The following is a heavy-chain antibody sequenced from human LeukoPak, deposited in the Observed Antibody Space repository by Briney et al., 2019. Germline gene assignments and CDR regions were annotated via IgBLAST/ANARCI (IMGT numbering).Heavy chain of an antibody. D-gene: IGHD3-16*02. CDR2: IYYSGST. Sequence: SETLSLTCTVSGGSISSSSYYWGWIRQPPGKGLEWIGSIYYSGSTYYNPSLKSRVTISVDTSKNQFSLKLSSVTAADTAVYYCARGLRVWGSYRYTNSPTFDYWGQGTLVTVSS. V-gene: IGHV4-39*01. J-gene: IGHJ4*02. CDR3: ARGLRVWGSYRYTNSPTFDY. CDR1: GGSISSSSYY.